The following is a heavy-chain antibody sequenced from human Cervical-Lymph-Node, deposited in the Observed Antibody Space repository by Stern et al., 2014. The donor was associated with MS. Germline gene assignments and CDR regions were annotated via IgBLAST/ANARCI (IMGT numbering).Heavy chain of an antibody. CDR2: INSDGSST. J-gene: IGHJ5*02. D-gene: IGHD2-21*02. CDR3: ARDPSYCGGDCYANWFDP. Sequence: EEQLVESGGGLVQPGGSLRLSCAASGFTFSSYWMHWVRQAPGKGLVWVSRINSDGSSTSYADSVKGRFTISRDNAKNTLYLQMNSLRAEDTAVYYCARDPSYCGGDCYANWFDPWGQGTLVTVSS. V-gene: IGHV3-74*01. CDR1: GFTFSSYW.